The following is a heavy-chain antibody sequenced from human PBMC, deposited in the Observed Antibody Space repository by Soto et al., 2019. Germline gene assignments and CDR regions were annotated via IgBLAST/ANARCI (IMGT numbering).Heavy chain of an antibody. J-gene: IGHJ4*02. CDR2: ISYDGSNK. V-gene: IGHV3-30*03. CDR1: GFTFSSYG. Sequence: RLSCAASGFTFSSYGMHWVRQAPGKGLEWVAVISYDGSNKYYADSVKGRFTISRDNSKNTLYLQMNSLRAEDTAVYYCATAPGIFGVVIDDDYWGQGTLVTVSS. D-gene: IGHD3-3*01. CDR3: ATAPGIFGVVIDDDY.